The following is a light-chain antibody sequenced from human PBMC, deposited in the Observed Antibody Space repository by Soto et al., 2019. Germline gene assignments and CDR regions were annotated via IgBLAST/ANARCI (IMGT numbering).Light chain of an antibody. J-gene: IGLJ1*01. Sequence: QSALTQPASVSGSPGQSITISCTGTSSDVGGYNYVSWYQQHPDTAPKLMIYEVSNRPSGVSNRFSGSKSGNTASLTISGLQAEDEADYYCSSYTSSTTSVFGTGTKVTVL. CDR2: EVS. CDR3: SSYTSSTTSV. CDR1: SSDVGGYNY. V-gene: IGLV2-14*01.